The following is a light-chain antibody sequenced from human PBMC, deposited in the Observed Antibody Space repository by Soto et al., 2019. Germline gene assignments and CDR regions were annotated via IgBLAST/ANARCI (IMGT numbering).Light chain of an antibody. Sequence: QTVVTQEPSLTVSPGGTVTLTCGSSTGAVTSGHYPYWFQQKPGQAPRTLIYDTSNKHSWTPARFSGSLLGGKAGLTLSGAQPEDEAEYYCLLSYSGARTKVFGTGTQLTVL. CDR3: LLSYSGARTKV. J-gene: IGLJ1*01. CDR2: DTS. CDR1: TGAVTSGHY. V-gene: IGLV7-46*01.